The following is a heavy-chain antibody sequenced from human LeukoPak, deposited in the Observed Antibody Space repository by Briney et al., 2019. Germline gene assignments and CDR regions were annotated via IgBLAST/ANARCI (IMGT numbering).Heavy chain of an antibody. Sequence: PGGSLRLSCEASGFTFSSYGMHWVRQAPGKGLEWVAVISYDGSNKYYADSVEGRFTISRDNSKNTLYLQMNSLRAEDTAVYYCAKDGIAERYCSGGSCYPPSGSFDYWGQGTLVTVSS. CDR1: GFTFSSYG. CDR2: ISYDGSNK. V-gene: IGHV3-30*18. D-gene: IGHD2-15*01. CDR3: AKDGIAERYCSGGSCYPPSGSFDY. J-gene: IGHJ4*02.